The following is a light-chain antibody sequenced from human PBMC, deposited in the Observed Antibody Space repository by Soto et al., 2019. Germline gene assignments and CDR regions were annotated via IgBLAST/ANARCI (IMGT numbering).Light chain of an antibody. V-gene: IGKV3-20*01. J-gene: IGKJ1*01. CDR3: QQYGSSPPWT. Sequence: EIVLTQSPATLSLSPGERATLSCRASQSGSSYLAWYQQKPGQAPRLLIYGAFSRATGIPDRFSGSVSGTGFTLTISRLEPEDFAVYYCQQYGSSPPWTFGQGTKVDIK. CDR1: QSGSSY. CDR2: GAF.